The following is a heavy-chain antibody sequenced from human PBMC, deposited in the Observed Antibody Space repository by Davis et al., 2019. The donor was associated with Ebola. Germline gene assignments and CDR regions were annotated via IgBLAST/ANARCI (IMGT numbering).Heavy chain of an antibody. CDR2: INPGNGNT. V-gene: IGHV1-3*01. Sequence: ASVKVSCKASGYTFTDYKIHWVRQAPGQRLEWMGWINPGNGNTIYSERFQGRVTISSDTSATTIYVGLSSLTSEDTAVYFCARLDYSGHYFDYWGQGTLVTVSS. CDR3: ARLDYSGHYFDY. J-gene: IGHJ4*02. D-gene: IGHD4-11*01. CDR1: GYTFTDYK.